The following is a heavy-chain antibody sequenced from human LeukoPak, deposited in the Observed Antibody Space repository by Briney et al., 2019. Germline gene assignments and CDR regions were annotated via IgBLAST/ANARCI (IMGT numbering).Heavy chain of an antibody. CDR1: GGSISSYY. J-gene: IGHJ5*02. V-gene: IGHV4-4*07. D-gene: IGHD4-11*01. CDR3: AREKIDYSNSLNWFDP. CDR2: IYTSGST. Sequence: SETLSLTCTVSGGSISSYYWSWIRQPAGKGLEWIGRIYTSGSTNYNPSLKSRVTMSVDTSKNQFSLKLSSVTAADTAVYYCAREKIDYSNSLNWFDPWGQGTLVTVSS.